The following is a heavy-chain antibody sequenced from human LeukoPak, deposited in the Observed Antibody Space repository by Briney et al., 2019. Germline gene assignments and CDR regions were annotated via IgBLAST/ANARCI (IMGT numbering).Heavy chain of an antibody. V-gene: IGHV4-38-2*02. CDR1: GYSISSGYY. D-gene: IGHD2-15*01. CDR2: IYYSGST. CDR3: ARDEVLVAFDY. Sequence: SETLSLTCTVSGYSISSGYYWGWIRQPPGQGLEWIGSIYYSGSTYYNPSLKSRVTISVDTSKNQFSLKLNSVTAADTAVYYCARDEVLVAFDYWGQGTLVTVSS. J-gene: IGHJ4*02.